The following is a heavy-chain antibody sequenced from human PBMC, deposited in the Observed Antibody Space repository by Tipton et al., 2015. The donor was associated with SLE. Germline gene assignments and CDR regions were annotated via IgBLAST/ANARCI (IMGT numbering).Heavy chain of an antibody. V-gene: IGHV4-39*01. Sequence: TLSLTCTVSGGSISSSSYYWGWFRQPPGKGLEWIGSIYYSGSTYYNPSLKSRVTISVDTSKNQFSPKLSSVTAADTAVYYCARLEIAAAHAFDIWGQGTMVTVSS. CDR3: ARLEIAAAHAFDI. CDR2: IYYSGST. CDR1: GGSISSSSYY. J-gene: IGHJ3*02. D-gene: IGHD6-13*01.